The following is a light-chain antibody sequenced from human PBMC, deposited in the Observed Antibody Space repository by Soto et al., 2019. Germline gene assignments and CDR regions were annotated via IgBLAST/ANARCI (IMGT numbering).Light chain of an antibody. CDR1: QGISNY. J-gene: IGKJ5*01. V-gene: IGKV1-16*02. CDR2: AAS. CDR3: QQYNSYPIT. Sequence: DIQLTQAPSFLSASAGDRVPSTCRASQGISNYVAWFQQKPGKAPKSLSYAASSLQSGVPSKVSGSGAGTDFTLTISSLQPEDFATYYCQQYNSYPITFGQGTRLEIK.